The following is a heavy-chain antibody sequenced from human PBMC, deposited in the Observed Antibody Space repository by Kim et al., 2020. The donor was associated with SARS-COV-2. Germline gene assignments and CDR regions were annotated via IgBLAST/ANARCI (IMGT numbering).Heavy chain of an antibody. J-gene: IGHJ5*02. D-gene: IGHD2-8*01. Sequence: GGSLRLSCAPASGFTFSGYGMHWVRQAPGKGLEWVAVIWYDGSDKYHADSVKGRFTISRDNSKNTLYLQMNSLRAEDTAVYYCARDVRYCTTGTCRPQNWFDPWGQGALVTVSS. V-gene: IGHV3-33*01. CDR3: ARDVRYCTTGTCRPQNWFDP. CDR2: IWYDGSDK. CDR1: GFTFSGYG.